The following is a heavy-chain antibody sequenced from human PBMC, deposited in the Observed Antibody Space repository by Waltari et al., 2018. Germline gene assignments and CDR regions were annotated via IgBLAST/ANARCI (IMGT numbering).Heavy chain of an antibody. J-gene: IGHJ4*02. CDR3: GDFTAFDY. V-gene: IGHV3-15*01. Sequence: EVQLVESGGGLVEPGGSLRLSCAGSGFNFSTAWMHWARQAPGKGLEWVGRIKSRITGGTTEYGAPVKGRFTISRDDSKDTVYLQMNSLKTEDTGVYYCGDFTAFDYWGQGSLVIVSS. CDR2: IKSRITGGTT. D-gene: IGHD2-8*02. CDR1: GFNFSTAW.